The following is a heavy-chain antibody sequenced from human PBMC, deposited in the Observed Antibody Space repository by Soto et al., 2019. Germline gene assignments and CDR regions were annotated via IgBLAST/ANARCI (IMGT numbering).Heavy chain of an antibody. Sequence: PSETLSLTCTVSGGSISTYCWSWIRQPPGKGLEWIGYIYYSGSTKNNPSLKSRVTISVDTSKNQFSLKLTSVTAADTAVYYCARASLRYFDWPPFDYWGQGTLVTVSS. CDR2: IYYSGST. D-gene: IGHD3-9*01. V-gene: IGHV4-59*01. CDR3: ARASLRYFDWPPFDY. J-gene: IGHJ4*02. CDR1: GGSISTYC.